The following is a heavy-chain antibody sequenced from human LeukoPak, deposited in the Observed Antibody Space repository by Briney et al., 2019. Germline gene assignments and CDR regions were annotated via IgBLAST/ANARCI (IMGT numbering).Heavy chain of an antibody. D-gene: IGHD2-21*02. V-gene: IGHV4-59*01. CDR1: GGSISSYY. CDR2: IYYSGST. CDR3: ARGALAYCGGDCSEVFFVSSSNDAFDI. J-gene: IGHJ3*02. Sequence: SGTLSLTCTVSGGSISSYYWSWIRQPPGKGLEWIGYIYYSGSTNYNPSLKSRVTISVDTSKNQFSLKLSSVTAADTAVYYCARGALAYCGGDCSEVFFVSSSNDAFDIWGQGTMVTVSS.